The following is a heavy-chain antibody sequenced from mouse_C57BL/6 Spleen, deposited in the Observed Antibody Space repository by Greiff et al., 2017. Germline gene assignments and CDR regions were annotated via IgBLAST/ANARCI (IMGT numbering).Heavy chain of an antibody. D-gene: IGHD4-1*01. CDR3: TREANWEAMDY. V-gene: IGHV5-9-1*02. CDR2: ISSGGDYI. Sequence: DVHLVESGEGLVKPGGSLKLSCAASGFTFSSYAMSWVRQTPEKRLEWVAYISSGGDYIYYADTVKGRFTISRDNARNTLYLQMSSLKSEDTAMYYCTREANWEAMDYWGQGTSVTVSS. CDR1: GFTFSSYA. J-gene: IGHJ4*01.